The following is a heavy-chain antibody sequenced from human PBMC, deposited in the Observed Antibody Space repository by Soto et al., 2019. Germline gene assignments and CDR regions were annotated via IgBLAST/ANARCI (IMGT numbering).Heavy chain of an antibody. V-gene: IGHV4-39*01. CDR3: ASLYGDYVPY. CDR1: GDSISSSSYY. D-gene: IGHD4-17*01. CDR2: INYSGRT. Sequence: QLQLQESGPGLVKPSETLSLTCSVSGDSISSSSYYWGWIRQPPGKGLEWIGTINYSGRTYYNPSRTGRVTISVDTSKNQFSLKVSSVTAADTAVYYCASLYGDYVPYWGQGILVSVSS. J-gene: IGHJ4*02.